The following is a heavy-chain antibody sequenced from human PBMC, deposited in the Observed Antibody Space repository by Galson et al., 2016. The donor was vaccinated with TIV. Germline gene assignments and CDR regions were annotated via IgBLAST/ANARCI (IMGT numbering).Heavy chain of an antibody. CDR1: GFNFSTYT. Sequence: SLRLSCAASGFNFSTYTMNWVRQAPGKGLEWVASISGSSRDKFNAGSVRGRFTISRDNAKNSLYLQMNSLRAEDTAVYFCARERGTDYGDYLGIYYFYGMDVWGLGTTVTVSS. D-gene: IGHD4-17*01. V-gene: IGHV3-21*01. CDR3: ARERGTDYGDYLGIYYFYGMDV. J-gene: IGHJ6*02. CDR2: ISGSSRDK.